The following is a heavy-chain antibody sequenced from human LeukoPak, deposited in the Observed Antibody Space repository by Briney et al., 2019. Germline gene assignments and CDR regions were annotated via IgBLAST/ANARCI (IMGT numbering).Heavy chain of an antibody. J-gene: IGHJ6*03. D-gene: IGHD1-26*01. CDR2: IIPIFGTA. Sequence: SVKVSCKASGGTFSRYAISWVRQAPGQGLEWMGGIIPIFGTANYAQKFQGRVTITTDKSTSTAYMELSSLRSEDTAVYYCARVVGSGTYYVGLYYYYMDVWGKGTTVTVSS. CDR3: ARVVGSGTYYVGLYYYYMDV. CDR1: GGTFSRYA. V-gene: IGHV1-69*05.